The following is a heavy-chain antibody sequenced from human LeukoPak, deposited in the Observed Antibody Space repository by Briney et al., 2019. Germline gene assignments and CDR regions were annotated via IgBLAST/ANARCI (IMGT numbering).Heavy chain of an antibody. CDR2: ISGSGGSA. D-gene: IGHD3-10*01. CDR1: GFTFSSYA. J-gene: IGHJ4*02. CDR3: AKEEDQWFGESATDY. V-gene: IGHV3-23*01. Sequence: GGSLRLSCAASGFTFSSYAMSWVRQAPGKGLEWVSAISGSGGSAYYADSVKGRFTISRDNSKNTLYLQMNSLRAEDTAVYYCAKEEDQWFGESATDYWGQGTLVTVSS.